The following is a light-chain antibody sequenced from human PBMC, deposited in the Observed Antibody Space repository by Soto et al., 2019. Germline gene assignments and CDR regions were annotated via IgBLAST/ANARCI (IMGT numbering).Light chain of an antibody. J-gene: IGKJ1*01. Sequence: VIWMTQSPSLLSASTGDRVTISCRMSQDIDSYLAWYQQKPGKAPELLIYAASTLQSGVPSRFSGSGSGTVFTLTISRLQSKDFPTYYCQQYYSFPWTFGQGTKVEIK. CDR3: QQYYSFPWT. CDR1: QDIDSY. CDR2: AAS. V-gene: IGKV1D-8*01.